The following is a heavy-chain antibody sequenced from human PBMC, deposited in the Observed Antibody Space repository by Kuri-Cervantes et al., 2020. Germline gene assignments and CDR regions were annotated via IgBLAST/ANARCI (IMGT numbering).Heavy chain of an antibody. CDR1: GGSISSSSYY. CDR2: IYYSGST. D-gene: IGHD6-6*01. Sequence: GSLRLSCTVSGGSISSSSYYWGWIRQPPGKGLEWIGSIYYSGSTYYNPSLKSRVTISLDTSKNHFSLTLTSVTAADTAMYFCVRDSATRPRVFDMWGQGTMVTVSS. CDR3: VRDSATRPRVFDM. J-gene: IGHJ3*02. V-gene: IGHV4-39*07.